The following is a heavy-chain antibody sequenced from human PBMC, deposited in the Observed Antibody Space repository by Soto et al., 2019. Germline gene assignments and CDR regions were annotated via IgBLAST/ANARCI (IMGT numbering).Heavy chain of an antibody. V-gene: IGHV4-59*08. J-gene: IGHJ6*02. CDR1: RGSINNYY. Sequence: PSETLSLTCTVSRGSINNYYWSWIRQPPGKGLEWIGYIYSSGGSKYNPSLKGRVTLSMDTSKNQFSLQMRSVTAADTAVYYCVRQGIGNLHGLVDIWGRGTTVTVSS. CDR2: IYSSGGS. D-gene: IGHD3-10*01. CDR3: VRQGIGNLHGLVDI.